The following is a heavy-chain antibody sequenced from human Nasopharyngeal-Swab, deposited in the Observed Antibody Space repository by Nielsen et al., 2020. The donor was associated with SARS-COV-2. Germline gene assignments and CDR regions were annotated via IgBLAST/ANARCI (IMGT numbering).Heavy chain of an antibody. CDR1: GFTFRYYY. D-gene: IGHD2-15*01. V-gene: IGHV3-11*04. J-gene: IGHJ4*02. CDR2: ISSSGSTI. CDR3: ARGGDIVVVVAATDY. Sequence: GESLKLSCAASGFTFRYYYLSLIRQAPGKGLEWVSYISSSGSTIYYADSVKCRFTISRDNAKNSLYLQMNSLRAEDTAVYYCARGGDIVVVVAATDYWGKGTMVTVSS.